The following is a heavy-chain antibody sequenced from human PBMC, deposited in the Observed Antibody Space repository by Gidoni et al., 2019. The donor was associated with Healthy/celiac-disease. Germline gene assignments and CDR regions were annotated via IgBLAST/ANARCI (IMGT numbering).Heavy chain of an antibody. D-gene: IGHD3-3*01. V-gene: IGHV3-33*01. CDR1: GFTFSSYG. CDR3: ARGAYYDFWSGYETGGGWDY. J-gene: IGHJ4*02. CDR2: IWYDGSNK. Sequence: QVQLVESGGGVVQPGRSLRLSCAASGFTFSSYGMHWVRQAPGKGLEWVAVIWYDGSNKYYADSVKGRFTISRDNSKNTLYLQMNSLRAEDTAVYYCARGAYYDFWSGYETGGGWDYWGQGTLVTVSS.